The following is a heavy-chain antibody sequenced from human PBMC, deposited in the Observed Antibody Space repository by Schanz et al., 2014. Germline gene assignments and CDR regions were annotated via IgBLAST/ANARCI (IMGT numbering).Heavy chain of an antibody. CDR1: GGSIRSGGYY. Sequence: QVQLQESGPGLVKPSQTLSLTCTVSGGSIRSGGYYWSWIRQHPGKGLEWIGYISYSGVTYYNPSLKSRVTKTLDTSKNQSSLKLSSVTAADTAVYYCAREPLSGYNWFDPWGQGSLVTVSS. D-gene: IGHD6-25*01. V-gene: IGHV4-31*03. J-gene: IGHJ5*02. CDR2: ISYSGVT. CDR3: AREPLSGYNWFDP.